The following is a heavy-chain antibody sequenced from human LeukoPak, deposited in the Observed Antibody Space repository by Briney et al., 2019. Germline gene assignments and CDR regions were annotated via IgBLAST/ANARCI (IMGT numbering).Heavy chain of an antibody. CDR3: AADGRTVPAAMYYYYYGMDV. Sequence: ASVKVSCKASGYTFTGYYMQWVRQAPGQGLEWMGWINPNSGGTNYAQKFQGRVTMTRDTSISTAYMELSSLRSEDTAVYYCAADGRTVPAAMYYYYYGMDVWGQGTTVTVSS. J-gene: IGHJ6*02. CDR2: INPNSGGT. CDR1: GYTFTGYY. D-gene: IGHD2-2*01. V-gene: IGHV1-2*02.